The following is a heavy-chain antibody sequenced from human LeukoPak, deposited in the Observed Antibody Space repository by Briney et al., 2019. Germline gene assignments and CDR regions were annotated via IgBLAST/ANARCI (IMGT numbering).Heavy chain of an antibody. CDR2: INHSGST. CDR1: GGSFSGYY. D-gene: IGHD5-12*01. V-gene: IGHV4-34*01. Sequence: SETLSLTCAVYGGSFSGYYWSWIRQPPGKGRDWIGEINHSGSTNYNPSLKSRVTISVDTSKNQFSLKLSSVTAADTAVYYCAREFSGYDFDYWGQGTLVTVSS. J-gene: IGHJ4*02. CDR3: AREFSGYDFDY.